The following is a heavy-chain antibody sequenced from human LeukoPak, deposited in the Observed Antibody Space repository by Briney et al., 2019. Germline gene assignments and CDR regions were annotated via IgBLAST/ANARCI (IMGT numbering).Heavy chain of an antibody. CDR3: ARPNITSYYDSRGSDAFDV. CDR2: IYRGDSDT. J-gene: IGHJ3*01. D-gene: IGHD3-22*01. Sequence: ESPQISCKGSGYIFSTYWIAWVLQVPGKGLEWMGIIYRGDSDTRYSPSFQGQVTISAHQSVSTAYLHWSSLKASDTAIYYCARPNITSYYDSRGSDAFDVCGQRTFLADSS. V-gene: IGHV5-51*01. CDR1: GYIFSTYW.